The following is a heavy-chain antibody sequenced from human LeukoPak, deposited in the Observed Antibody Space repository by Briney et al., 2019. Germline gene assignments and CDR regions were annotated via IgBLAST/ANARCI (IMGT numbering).Heavy chain of an antibody. CDR2: VSGGGAYT. Sequence: ETLSLTCTVSGGSISSYYWSWVRQAPGKGLEWVSTVSGGGAYTYYADSVKGRFTVSRDDSKSMHFLQMNSLRPEDTALYFCAKRITVSAGYYLDSWGQGTLVTVSS. CDR3: AKRITVSAGYYLDS. J-gene: IGHJ4*02. CDR1: GGSISSYY. D-gene: IGHD2-8*01. V-gene: IGHV3-23*01.